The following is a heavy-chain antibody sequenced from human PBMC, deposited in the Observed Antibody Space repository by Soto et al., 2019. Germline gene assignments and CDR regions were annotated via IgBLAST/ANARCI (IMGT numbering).Heavy chain of an antibody. J-gene: IGHJ6*02. CDR1: GFTFTSSA. Sequence: GASVKVSCKASGFTFTSSAVQWVRQARGQRLEWIGWIVVGSGNTNYAQKFQERVTITRDMSTSTAYMELSSLRSEDTAVYYCAGPSGGFGEDYYYGMDVWGQGTTVTVSS. V-gene: IGHV1-58*01. CDR2: IVVGSGNT. D-gene: IGHD3-10*01. CDR3: AGPSGGFGEDYYYGMDV.